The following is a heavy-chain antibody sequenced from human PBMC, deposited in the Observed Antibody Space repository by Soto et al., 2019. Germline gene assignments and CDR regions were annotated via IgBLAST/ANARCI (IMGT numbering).Heavy chain of an antibody. V-gene: IGHV3-20*04. D-gene: IGHD3-10*01. CDR1: GFTFDDYG. J-gene: IGHJ6*02. CDR2: INWNGGST. Sequence: GGSLRLSCAASGFTFDDYGMSWVRQAPGKGLEWVSGINWNGGSTGYADSVKGRFTISRDNAKNSLYLQMNSLRAEDTALYYCAREWGRPRGPGEHYYYYGMDVWGQGTTVTVSS. CDR3: AREWGRPRGPGEHYYYYGMDV.